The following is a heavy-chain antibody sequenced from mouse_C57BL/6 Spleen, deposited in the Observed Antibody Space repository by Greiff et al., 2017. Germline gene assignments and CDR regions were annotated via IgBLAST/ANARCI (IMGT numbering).Heavy chain of an antibody. D-gene: IGHD1-1*01. CDR1: GYAFSSSW. V-gene: IGHV1-82*01. CDR3: ARSYSYGCSYVDY. Sequence: QVQLKQSGPELVKPGASVKISCKASGYAFSSSWMHWVKQRPGTGLEWIGRIYPGDGDTNYNGKFKGKATMTADKSSSTAYMQLSSLTSEASAVYFCARSYSYGCSYVDYWGQGTTLTVSS. J-gene: IGHJ2*01. CDR2: IYPGDGDT.